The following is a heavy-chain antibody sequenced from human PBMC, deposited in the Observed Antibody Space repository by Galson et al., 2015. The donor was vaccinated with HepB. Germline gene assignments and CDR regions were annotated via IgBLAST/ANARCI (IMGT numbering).Heavy chain of an antibody. Sequence: SLRLSCAASGFIFSSYSMNWVRQAPGKGLEWVSYISGSSDTIYYADSVEGRFTVSRDNAKNSLYLQVSSLRAEDTAVYYCARDGSRSNYYYYYYMDVWGRGATVTVSS. V-gene: IGHV3-48*01. J-gene: IGHJ6*03. CDR1: GFIFSSYS. D-gene: IGHD2-2*01. CDR2: ISGSSDTI. CDR3: ARDGSRSNYYYYYYMDV.